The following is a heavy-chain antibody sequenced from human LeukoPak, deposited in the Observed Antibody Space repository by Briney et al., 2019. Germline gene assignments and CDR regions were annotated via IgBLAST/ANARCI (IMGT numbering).Heavy chain of an antibody. J-gene: IGHJ4*02. CDR1: GYRFTSYW. D-gene: IGHD6-19*01. CDR2: IYPGDSDT. V-gene: IGHV5-51*01. CDR3: ATPQVSGWNFDY. Sequence: GESLKISCKGSGYRFTSYWIACVRQMPGKGLEWMGSIYPGDSDTRYSPSFQGQVTISADKSITTAYLQWSSLKVSDTAMYYCATPQVSGWNFDYWGQGTLVTVSS.